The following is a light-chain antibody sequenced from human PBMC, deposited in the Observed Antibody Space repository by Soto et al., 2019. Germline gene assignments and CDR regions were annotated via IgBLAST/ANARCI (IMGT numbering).Light chain of an antibody. V-gene: IGKV3D-20*02. CDR2: GAS. CDR1: QSVSNNY. J-gene: IGKJ5*01. CDR3: QQRSNWPPIT. Sequence: EIVLTQSPGTLSLSPGERATLSCRASQSVSNNYLAWYQQKPGQAPRLLIYGASTRATGIPARFSGSGSGTDFTLTISSLQSEDFAVYYCQQRSNWPPITFGQGTRLEI.